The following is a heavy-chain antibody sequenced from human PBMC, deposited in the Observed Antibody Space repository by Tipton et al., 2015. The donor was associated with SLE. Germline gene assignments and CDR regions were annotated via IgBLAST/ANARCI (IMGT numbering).Heavy chain of an antibody. Sequence: TLSLTCSVSGVSISRGGYYWSWIRQHPSKGLEDIGYIYYSGNPYYNPSLRSRVILSVDRSKNQFSLKLTSLTAADTAVYYCARDPLWVMVYTAAFDIWGQGTRVTVSS. CDR1: GVSISRGGYY. J-gene: IGHJ3*02. D-gene: IGHD2-8*01. V-gene: IGHV4-31*03. CDR2: IYYSGNP. CDR3: ARDPLWVMVYTAAFDI.